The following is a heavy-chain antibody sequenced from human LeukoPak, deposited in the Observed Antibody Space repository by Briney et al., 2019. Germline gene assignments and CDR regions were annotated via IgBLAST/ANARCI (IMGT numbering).Heavy chain of an antibody. CDR2: IYHSGST. CDR1: GGSFSGYY. CDR3: ASRFDYGDFG. D-gene: IGHD4-17*01. V-gene: IGHV4-34*01. Sequence: PSETLSLTCAVYGGSFSGYYWSWIRQPPGKGLEWIGYIYHSGSTYYNPSLKSRVTISVDRSKNQFSLKLSSVTAADTAVYYCASRFDYGDFGWGQGTLVTVSS. J-gene: IGHJ4*02.